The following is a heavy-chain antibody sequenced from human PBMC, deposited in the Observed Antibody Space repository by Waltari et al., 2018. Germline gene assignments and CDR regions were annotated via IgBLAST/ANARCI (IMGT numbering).Heavy chain of an antibody. J-gene: IGHJ6*02. CDR3: ARADKDDFSYYYGMDV. CDR1: GYAFTTYG. V-gene: IGHV1-18*01. D-gene: IGHD3-3*01. CDR2: ISTYNGNT. Sequence: QVQLVQSGGEVKKPGASVKVSCKPSGYAFTTYGISWVRQATGQGLEWMGWISTYNGNTNNSQKFQGRVVMTTDKSTSTAYMELRSLRSDDTAVYYCARADKDDFSYYYGMDVWGQGTTVTVSS.